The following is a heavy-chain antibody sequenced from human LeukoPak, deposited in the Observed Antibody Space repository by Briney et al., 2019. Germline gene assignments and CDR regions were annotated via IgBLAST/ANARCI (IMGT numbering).Heavy chain of an antibody. CDR1: GDSMTSSNYY. V-gene: IGHV4-39*07. D-gene: IGHD3-10*01. J-gene: IGHJ4*02. CDR2: ISNSGSA. Sequence: SETLSHTCTVSGDSMTSSNYYWGWIRQPPGKGLEWIGSISNSGSAYYSPSLKSRVTISVDTSKNQFSLKLSSVTAADTAVYYCARGQNVLLWFGRSPYFDYWGQGTLVTVSS. CDR3: ARGQNVLLWFGRSPYFDY.